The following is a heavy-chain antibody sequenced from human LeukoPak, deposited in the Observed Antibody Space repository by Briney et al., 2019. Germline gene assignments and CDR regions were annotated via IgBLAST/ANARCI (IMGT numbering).Heavy chain of an antibody. CDR3: ARLGIGGPFYFDY. V-gene: IGHV4-39*01. D-gene: IGHD3-10*01. Sequence: PSETLSLTCTVSGGSISSSSYYWGWIRQPPGKGLEWIGSIYYSGSTYYTPSLKSRVTISVDTSKNQFSLKLSSVTAADTAVYYCARLGIGGPFYFDYWGQGTLVTVSS. CDR2: IYYSGST. CDR1: GGSISSSSYY. J-gene: IGHJ4*02.